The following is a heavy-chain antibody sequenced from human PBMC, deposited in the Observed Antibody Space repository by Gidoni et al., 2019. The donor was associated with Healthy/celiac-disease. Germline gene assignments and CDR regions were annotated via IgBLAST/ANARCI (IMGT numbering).Heavy chain of an antibody. J-gene: IGHJ3*02. CDR2: IYPGDSDT. D-gene: IGHD3-10*01. Sequence: EVQLVQSGAEVKKPGESLKISCKGSGYSFTSSWNGWGRQMPGKGLEWMGIIYPGDSDTRYSPYFQGQVISSADKSISTAYLQWSSLKASDTAMYYCARPGGYYYGSGSYPDDAFDIWGQGTMVTVSS. CDR1: GYSFTSSW. V-gene: IGHV5-51*01. CDR3: ARPGGYYYGSGSYPDDAFDI.